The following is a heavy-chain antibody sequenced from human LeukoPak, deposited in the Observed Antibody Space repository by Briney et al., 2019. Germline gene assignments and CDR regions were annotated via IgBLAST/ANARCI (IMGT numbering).Heavy chain of an antibody. D-gene: IGHD2-2*01. CDR1: GFTFSSYA. J-gene: IGHJ4*02. V-gene: IGHV3-23*01. Sequence: GGSLRLSCAASGFTFSSYAMSWVRQAPGKGLEWVSAISGSGGSTHYADSVKGRFTTSRDNSKNTLYLQMNSLRAEDTAVYYCARDGIEYCSSSSCYRLDDYWGQGTLVTVSS. CDR3: ARDGIEYCSSSSCYRLDDY. CDR2: ISGSGGST.